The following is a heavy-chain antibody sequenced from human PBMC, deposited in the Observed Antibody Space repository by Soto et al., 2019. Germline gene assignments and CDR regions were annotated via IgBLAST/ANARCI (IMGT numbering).Heavy chain of an antibody. CDR1: GGTFSSYA. V-gene: IGHV1-69*06. D-gene: IGHD2-2*01. J-gene: IGHJ6*02. CDR2: IIPISGTA. CDR3: ASSQGSSTSLEIYYYYYYGMDV. Sequence: QVQLVQSGAEVKKPGSSVKVSCKASGGTFSSYAISWVRQAPGQGLEWMGGIIPISGTANYAQKFQGRVTITADTSPSTAYTELSTLRPEDTPVYYSASSQGSSTSLEIYYYYYYGMDVWGQGTTVTVSS.